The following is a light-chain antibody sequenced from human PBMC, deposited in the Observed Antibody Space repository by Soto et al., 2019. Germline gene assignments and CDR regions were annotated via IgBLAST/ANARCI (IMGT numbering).Light chain of an antibody. CDR2: ATS. J-gene: IGKJ1*01. CDR3: QQYNNWPRT. Sequence: DIVLTQSPGNMSLSPGGRATISCRASQSVSSGYLVWYQQKLGQAHRLLIHATSSRATGIPDRFSGSGSGTEFTLTISSLQSEDFAVYYCQQYNNWPRTFGKGTKVDI. V-gene: IGKV3-20*01. CDR1: QSVSSGY.